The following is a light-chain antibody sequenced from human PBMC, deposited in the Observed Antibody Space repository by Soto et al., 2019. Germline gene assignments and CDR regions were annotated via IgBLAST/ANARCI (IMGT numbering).Light chain of an antibody. V-gene: IGKV1-27*01. CDR3: QKYFSVPFT. CDR2: AAS. J-gene: IGKJ3*01. CDR1: QGIRNN. Sequence: DIQMTQSPSSLSASAGDRVTITCRASQGIRNNFAWYQQKPGEVTKLLVYAASTLQSGVPSRFSGSGSGTGFTLTISSLQAEDVATYYCQKYFSVPFTFGPGTKVVIK.